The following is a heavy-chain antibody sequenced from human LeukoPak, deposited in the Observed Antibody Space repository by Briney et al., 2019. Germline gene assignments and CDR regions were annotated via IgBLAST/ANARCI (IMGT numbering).Heavy chain of an antibody. CDR2: IYTSGST. CDR1: GCPISSYY. Sequence: PSETLSLTCTVSGCPISSYYWRWIRQPAGKGLEWVGRIYTSGSTNYNPSLKSRVTMSVDTSKNQFSLKLSSVTAADTAVYYCAREPKEEGGYYYYYMDVWGKGTTVTVSS. J-gene: IGHJ6*03. CDR3: AREPKEEGGYYYYYMDV. D-gene: IGHD3-16*01. V-gene: IGHV4-4*07.